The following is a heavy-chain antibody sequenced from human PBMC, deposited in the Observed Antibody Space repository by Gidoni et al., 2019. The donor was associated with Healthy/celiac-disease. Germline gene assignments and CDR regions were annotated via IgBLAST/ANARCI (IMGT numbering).Heavy chain of an antibody. V-gene: IGHV3-9*01. D-gene: IGHD4-17*01. J-gene: IGHJ4*02. CDR2: ISWNSGSI. CDR1: GFTFDDYA. CDR3: AKADYGGLYYFDY. Sequence: EVQLVESGGGLVQPGRSLRLSCAASGFTFDDYAMHWVRQAPGKGLEWVSGISWNSGSIGYADSVKGRFTISRDNAKNSLYLQMNSLRAEDTALYYCAKADYGGLYYFDYWGQGTLVTVSS.